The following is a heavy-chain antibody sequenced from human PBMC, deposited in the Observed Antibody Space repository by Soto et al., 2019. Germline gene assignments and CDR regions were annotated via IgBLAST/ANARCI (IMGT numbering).Heavy chain of an antibody. J-gene: IGHJ4*02. CDR3: AKSPSWIYGSGSSNFDY. CDR1: GFTFSSYA. Sequence: GGSLRLSCAASGFTFSSYAMSWVRQAPGKGLEWVSAISGSGGSTYYADSVKGRFTISRDNSKNTLYLQMNSLRAEDTAVYYCAKSPSWIYGSGSSNFDYWGQGTLVTVSS. V-gene: IGHV3-23*01. CDR2: ISGSGGST. D-gene: IGHD3-10*01.